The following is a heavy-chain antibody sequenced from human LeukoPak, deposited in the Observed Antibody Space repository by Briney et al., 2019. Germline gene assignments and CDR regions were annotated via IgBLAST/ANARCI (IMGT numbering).Heavy chain of an antibody. CDR1: GYTFTGYY. Sequence: ASVKVSCKASGYTFTGYYIHWVRQAPGQGLEWMGWINPNSGGTNYAQKFQGWVTMTRDTSITTAYMELSRLRSDDTAVYYCALNRRGIAAAGTDGDYYFDYWGQGTLVTVSS. CDR3: ALNRRGIAAAGTDGDYYFDY. CDR2: INPNSGGT. J-gene: IGHJ4*02. D-gene: IGHD6-13*01. V-gene: IGHV1-2*04.